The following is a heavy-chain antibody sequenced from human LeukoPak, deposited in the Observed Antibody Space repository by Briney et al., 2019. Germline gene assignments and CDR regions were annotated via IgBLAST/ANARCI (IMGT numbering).Heavy chain of an antibody. V-gene: IGHV3-48*02. CDR2: ISSSSTTI. D-gene: IGHD1-26*01. Sequence: GGSLRLSCAASGFTFSSYSMNWVRQAPGKGLEWVSYISSSSTTIYFADSVRGGFTISRNNDNNSLFLQMNRMRDEDTAVYCCARRIGWELVAFDSWGQGTMVTVSS. CDR1: GFTFSSYS. CDR3: ARRIGWELVAFDS. J-gene: IGHJ3*02.